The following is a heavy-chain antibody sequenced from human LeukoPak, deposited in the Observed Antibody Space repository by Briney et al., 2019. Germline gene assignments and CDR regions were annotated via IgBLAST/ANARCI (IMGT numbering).Heavy chain of an antibody. Sequence: GGSLRLSCVASGFTFSSYSMDWVRQAPGKGLEWVSSISSSSNYIYYADSVKGRFTISRDNAKNSLYLQLNSLRAEDTAVYYCARDAAPYGDYAPFDYWGQGTLVTVSS. D-gene: IGHD4-17*01. V-gene: IGHV3-21*01. J-gene: IGHJ4*02. CDR2: ISSSSNYI. CDR3: ARDAAPYGDYAPFDY. CDR1: GFTFSSYS.